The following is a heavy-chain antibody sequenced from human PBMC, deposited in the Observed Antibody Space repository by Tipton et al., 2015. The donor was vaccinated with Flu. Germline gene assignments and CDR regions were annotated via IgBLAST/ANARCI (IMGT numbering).Heavy chain of an antibody. V-gene: IGHV3-53*01. J-gene: IGHJ6*02. CDR2: IYGGGTT. CDR1: GFTVTSSY. Sequence: VQLVQSGGGLIQPGGYLRLSCAASGFTVTSSYMSWVRKAPGKGLELVSVIYGGGTTDYADSVNGRLTISRDKSKNALYLQMSSLRAEDTAVYYCAEGPQVPVWPFYYGMYVGFQGTTVTVPS. CDR3: AEGPQVPVWPFYYGMYV. D-gene: IGHD2-2*01.